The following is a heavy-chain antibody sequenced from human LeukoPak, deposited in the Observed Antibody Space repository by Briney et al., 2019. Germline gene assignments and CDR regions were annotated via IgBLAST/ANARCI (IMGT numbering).Heavy chain of an antibody. CDR1: GGSINGYF. D-gene: IGHD1-14*01. J-gene: IGHJ4*02. Sequence: PSETLSLTCTVSGGSINGYFCTWLWQSAGAGLECIGRIHTSGTTYYNPSFKSRVSMSVDTSNNKFSLRLNSVSAADTAVYYCARDPAGHGRYFDYWGQGALVTVSS. V-gene: IGHV4-4*07. CDR3: ARDPAGHGRYFDY. CDR2: IHTSGTT.